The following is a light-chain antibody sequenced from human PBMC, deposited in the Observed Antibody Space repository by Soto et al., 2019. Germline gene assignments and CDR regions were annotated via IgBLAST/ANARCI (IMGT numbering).Light chain of an antibody. CDR3: QSYDSSLDVV. V-gene: IGLV1-40*01. CDR1: SSNIGAGYD. J-gene: IGLJ2*01. Sequence: QSVLTQPPSVSGAPGQRVTISCTGSSSNIGAGYDVHWYQHLPGTAPKLLIYGNSNRPSGVPDRFSGSKSGTSASLAITGLQAEDEADYYCQSYDSSLDVVFGGGTKLTVL. CDR2: GNS.